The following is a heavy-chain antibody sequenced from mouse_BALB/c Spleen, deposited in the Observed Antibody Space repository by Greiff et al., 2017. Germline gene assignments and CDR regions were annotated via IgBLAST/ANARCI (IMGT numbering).Heavy chain of an antibody. Sequence: EVQRVESGGGLVKPGGSLKLSCAASGFTFSSYAMSWVRQTPEKRLEWVASISSGGSTYYPDSVKGRFTISRDNARNILYLQMSSLRSEDTAMYYCARGEDYGSSYGAMDYWGQGTSVTVSS. CDR3: ARGEDYGSSYGAMDY. D-gene: IGHD1-1*01. CDR1: GFTFSSYA. CDR2: ISSGGST. V-gene: IGHV5-6-5*01. J-gene: IGHJ4*01.